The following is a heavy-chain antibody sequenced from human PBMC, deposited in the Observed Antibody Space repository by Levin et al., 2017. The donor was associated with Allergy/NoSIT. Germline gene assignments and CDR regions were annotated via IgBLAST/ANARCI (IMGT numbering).Heavy chain of an antibody. Sequence: GESLKISCAASGFTFSTYWMYWVRQAPGKGLVWVSRIKYDGTSTAYADSVKGRFTVSRDNAKNTLYLQMDSLRAEDTAVYYCATLYSPGPGDYWGQGTLVTVSS. D-gene: IGHD5-12*01. J-gene: IGHJ4*02. CDR2: IKYDGTST. CDR1: GFTFSTYW. V-gene: IGHV3-74*01. CDR3: ATLYSPGPGDY.